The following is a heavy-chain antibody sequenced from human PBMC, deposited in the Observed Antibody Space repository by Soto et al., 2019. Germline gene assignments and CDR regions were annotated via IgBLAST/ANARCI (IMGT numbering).Heavy chain of an antibody. V-gene: IGHV1-18*01. CDR3: AKEYCDSSKCYLPDY. Sequence: ASVKVSCKASGYTFTTFGISWVRQAPGQGLEWMGWIDPKNGNTKDAQKFQGSVTMTTDTSTSTAYMELRSLRSDDTAVYYCAKEYCDSSKCYLPDYWGQGALVTVSS. CDR2: IDPKNGNT. D-gene: IGHD2-2*01. CDR1: GYTFTTFG. J-gene: IGHJ4*02.